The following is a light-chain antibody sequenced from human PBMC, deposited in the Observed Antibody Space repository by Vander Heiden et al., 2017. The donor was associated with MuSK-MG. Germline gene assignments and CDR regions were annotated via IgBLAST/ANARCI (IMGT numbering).Light chain of an antibody. CDR2: DAS. V-gene: IGKV1-33*01. Sequence: DIQMTQSPSSLSASVGDRVTITCQASQDISNSLNWYQQKPGKAPKLLIYDASNLGAGVPSRFSGGGSGTAFTFTISSLQPEDIATYYCQQYNNVSPFAYTFGQGTKLEIK. J-gene: IGKJ2*01. CDR1: QDISNS. CDR3: QQYNNVSPFAYT.